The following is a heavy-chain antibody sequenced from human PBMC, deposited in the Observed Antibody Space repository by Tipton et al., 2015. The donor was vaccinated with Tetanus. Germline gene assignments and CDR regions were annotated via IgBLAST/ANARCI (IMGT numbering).Heavy chain of an antibody. CDR1: GYSFTNY. CDR2: IYDSGSI. Sequence: QVQLVQSGAEVKKPGESLKMSCKGSGYSFTNYWSWIRQHPGKGLEWIGYIYDSGSIYYNPSLKSRVSISIDTSKNQFSLKLSSVTAADTAVYYCARERYIHYGMDVWGQGTTVTVSS. J-gene: IGHJ6*02. CDR3: ARERYIHYGMDV. V-gene: IGHV4-31*02. D-gene: IGHD1-1*01.